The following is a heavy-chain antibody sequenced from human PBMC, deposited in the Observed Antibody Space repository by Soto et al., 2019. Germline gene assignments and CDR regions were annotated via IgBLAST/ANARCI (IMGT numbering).Heavy chain of an antibody. CDR3: FKAAEDRGVLMSIFDY. Sequence: GVEWVAGIDWNSGNMVYRDSVKGRFTISRDNARNSLYLQMNNLRVEDTALYFCFKAAEDRGVLMSIFDYWGKGSLVPGSS. CDR2: IDWNSGNM. D-gene: IGHD2-15*01. J-gene: IGHJ4*02. V-gene: IGHV3-9*01.